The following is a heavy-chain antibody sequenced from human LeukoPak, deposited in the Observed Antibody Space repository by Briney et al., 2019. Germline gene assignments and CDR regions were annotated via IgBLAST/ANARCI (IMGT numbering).Heavy chain of an antibody. CDR2: IYYNGST. J-gene: IGHJ4*02. D-gene: IGHD6-19*01. CDR1: GGSISSDSYY. V-gene: IGHV4-39*01. Sequence: SETLSLTCTVSGGSISSDSYYWAWIRQPPGKGLAWIASIYYNGSTYNNPSLKSRVTISVDTSRNQFSLKLSSVTATDTAVYYCASLAVAGLSEGYWGQGTLVIVSS. CDR3: ASLAVAGLSEGY.